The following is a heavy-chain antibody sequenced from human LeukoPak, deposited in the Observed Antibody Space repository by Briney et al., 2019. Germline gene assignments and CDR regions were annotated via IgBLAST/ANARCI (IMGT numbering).Heavy chain of an antibody. CDR2: INTNTGNP. V-gene: IGHV7-4-1*02. CDR3: ARSIAVAPIGDYYFDY. J-gene: IGHJ4*02. D-gene: IGHD6-19*01. Sequence: ASVKVSCKASGYTFTSYAMNWVRQAPGQGLEWMGWINTNTGNPTYAQGFTGRFVFSLDTSVSTAYLQISSLKAEDTAVYYCARSIAVAPIGDYYFDYWGQGTLVTVSS. CDR1: GYTFTSYA.